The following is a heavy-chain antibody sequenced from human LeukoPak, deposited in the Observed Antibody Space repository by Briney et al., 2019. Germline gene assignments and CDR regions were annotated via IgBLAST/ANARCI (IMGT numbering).Heavy chain of an antibody. Sequence: ASVKVSCKASGYTFTGYYMHWVRQAPGRGLEWMGWINPNSGGTNYAQKFQGRVTMTRDTSISTAYMELSRLRSDDTAVYYCASSRVVAAWGLYFDYWGQGTLVTVSS. CDR2: INPNSGGT. CDR3: ASSRVVAAWGLYFDY. V-gene: IGHV1-2*02. J-gene: IGHJ4*02. D-gene: IGHD2-15*01. CDR1: GYTFTGYY.